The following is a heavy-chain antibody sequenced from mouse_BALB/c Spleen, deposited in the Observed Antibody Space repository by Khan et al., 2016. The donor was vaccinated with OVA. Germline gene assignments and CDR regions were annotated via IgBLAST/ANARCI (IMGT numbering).Heavy chain of an antibody. Sequence: VQLQQPGPELVKPGASVKMSCTASGYTFTAYVIHWVKQKPGQGLDWIGYIYPFNDDTKYNEKFKGKATLTSDKSSSTAYMERSSLTSEDSAVYYCARNYRYDVYFDSWGQGTTLTVSS. CDR2: IYPFNDDT. J-gene: IGHJ2*01. V-gene: IGHV1S136*01. CDR1: GYTFTAYV. CDR3: ARNYRYDVYFDS. D-gene: IGHD2-14*01.